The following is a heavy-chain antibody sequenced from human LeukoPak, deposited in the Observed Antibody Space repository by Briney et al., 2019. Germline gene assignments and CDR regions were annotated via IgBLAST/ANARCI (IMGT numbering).Heavy chain of an antibody. Sequence: PGVSLRLSCAASGFTFSSYAMSWVRQAPGKGLEWVSAISGSGGSTYYADSVKGRFTISRDNSKNTLYLQMNSLRAEDTAVYYCAKDYYGSGSYFPHDAFDIWGQGTMVTVSS. J-gene: IGHJ3*02. D-gene: IGHD3-10*01. CDR2: ISGSGGST. CDR3: AKDYYGSGSYFPHDAFDI. CDR1: GFTFSSYA. V-gene: IGHV3-23*01.